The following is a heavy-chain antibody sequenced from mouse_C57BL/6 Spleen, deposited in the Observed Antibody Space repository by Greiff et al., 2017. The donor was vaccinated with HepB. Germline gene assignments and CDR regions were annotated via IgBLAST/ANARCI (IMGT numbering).Heavy chain of an antibody. Sequence: VQGVESGPGLVQPSQSLSITCTVSGFSLTSYGVHWVRQSPGKGLEWLGVIWSGGSTDYNAAFISRLSISKDNSKSQVFFKMNSLQADDTAIYYCARKDYGSSHGAMDYWGQGTSVTVSS. CDR3: ARKDYGSSHGAMDY. J-gene: IGHJ4*01. D-gene: IGHD1-1*01. V-gene: IGHV2-2*01. CDR1: GFSLTSYG. CDR2: IWSGGST.